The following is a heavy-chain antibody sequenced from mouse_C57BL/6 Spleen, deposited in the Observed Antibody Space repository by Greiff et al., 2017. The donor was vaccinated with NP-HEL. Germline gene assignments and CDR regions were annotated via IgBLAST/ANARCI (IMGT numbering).Heavy chain of an antibody. V-gene: IGHV1-61*01. CDR1: GYTFTSYW. Sequence: QVQLKQPGAELVRPGSSVKLSCKASGYTFTSYWMDWVKQRPGQGLEWIGNIYPSDSETHYNQKFKDKATLTVDKSSSTAYMQLSSLTSEDSAVYYCARPQLGRPYFDVWGTGTTVTVSS. J-gene: IGHJ1*03. CDR2: IYPSDSET. CDR3: ARPQLGRPYFDV. D-gene: IGHD4-1*02.